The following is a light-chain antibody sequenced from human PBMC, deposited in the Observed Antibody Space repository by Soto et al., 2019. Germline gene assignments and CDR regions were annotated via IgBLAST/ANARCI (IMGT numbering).Light chain of an antibody. CDR1: SGDVGGYNY. CDR3: SSYTSSSTLV. CDR2: EVS. V-gene: IGLV2-14*01. J-gene: IGLJ2*01. Sequence: QSALTQPASVSGSPGQSITISCTGTSGDVGGYNYVSWYQQHPGIAPKLMISEVSSRPSGVSNRFSGSKSGNTASLTISGLQAEDEADYYCSSYTSSSTLVFGGGTKLTVL.